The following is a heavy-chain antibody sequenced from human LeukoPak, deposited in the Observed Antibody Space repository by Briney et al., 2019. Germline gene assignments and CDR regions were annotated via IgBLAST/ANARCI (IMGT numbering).Heavy chain of an antibody. CDR3: VKGIGSSWLQYFQH. Sequence: PGGSLRLSCAASGFTFYNAWLSWVRQAPGKGLECVARIKSKTHGGTTDYAAPVKDRFTISRDDSKNTLYLQMNSLRAEDTAVYYCVKGIGSSWLQYFQHWGQGTLVTVSS. CDR1: GFTFYNAW. J-gene: IGHJ1*01. V-gene: IGHV3-15*01. CDR2: IKSKTHGGTT. D-gene: IGHD6-13*01.